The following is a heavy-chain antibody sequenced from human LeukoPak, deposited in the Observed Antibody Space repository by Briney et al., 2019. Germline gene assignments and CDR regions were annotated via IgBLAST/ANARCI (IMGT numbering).Heavy chain of an antibody. CDR1: GFTFSTFA. V-gene: IGHV3-23*01. CDR3: ATYRQVLLPFES. CDR2: IFPSGGEI. D-gene: IGHD2-8*02. J-gene: IGHJ4*02. Sequence: GGSLRLSCAASGFTFSTFAMIWVRQPPGKGLEWVSSIFPSGGEIHYADSVRGRFTISRDNSKSTLSLQMNRLRAGDTAIYYCATYRQVLLPFESWGQGTLVTVSS.